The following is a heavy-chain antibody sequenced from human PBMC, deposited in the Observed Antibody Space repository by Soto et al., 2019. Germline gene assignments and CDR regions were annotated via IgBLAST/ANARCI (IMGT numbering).Heavy chain of an antibody. CDR2: IKSTTDGGTT. D-gene: IGHD2-21*02. J-gene: IGHJ4*02. CDR3: TTDLVVTTLFDY. V-gene: IGHV3-15*01. Sequence: EVQLVESGGGLVKPGGSLRLSCAASGFTFSNAWMSWVRQAPGKGLEWVGRIKSTTDGGTTDYAAPVKGRFTISRDDSKNTLYLQMNSLKNEDTAVYYCTTDLVVTTLFDYWGQGTLVTVSS. CDR1: GFTFSNAW.